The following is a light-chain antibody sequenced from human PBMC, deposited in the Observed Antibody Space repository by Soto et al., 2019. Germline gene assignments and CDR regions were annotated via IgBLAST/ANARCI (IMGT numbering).Light chain of an antibody. CDR2: DAS. J-gene: IGKJ2*01. V-gene: IGKV1-5*01. CDR3: QHYNGY. CDR1: QNIRSW. Sequence: DMPMTQSPTTLSASVGDRVTITCRASQNIRSWLAWYQQKPGKAPKALIYDASTLESGVPSRFSGSGFGTEFTLTISSLQPDDFATYYCQHYNGYFGQGTKLEIK.